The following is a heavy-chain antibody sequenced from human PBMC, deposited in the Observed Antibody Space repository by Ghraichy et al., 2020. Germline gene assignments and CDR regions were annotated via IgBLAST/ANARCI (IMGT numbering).Heavy chain of an antibody. CDR1: GGSISSYY. D-gene: IGHD1-1*01. Sequence: SETLSLTCTVSGGSISSYYWSWIRQPPGKGLEWIGYIYYSGSTNYNPSLKSLVTISVDMSKNKLSLTLSSVTAADTAVYYCVRGIGTTQVGGYYYGMVVWVKGTTVTFSS. V-gene: IGHV4-59*01. J-gene: IGHJ6*04. CDR2: IYYSGST. CDR3: VRGIGTTQVGGYYYGMVV.